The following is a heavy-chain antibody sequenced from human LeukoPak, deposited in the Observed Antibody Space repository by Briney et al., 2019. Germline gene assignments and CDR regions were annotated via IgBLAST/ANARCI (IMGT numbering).Heavy chain of an antibody. CDR3: ARGPRGRYFDWLSTPFDP. CDR2: IYYSGST. CDR1: GGSISNYY. V-gene: IGHV4-59*12. Sequence: SETLSLTCTVSGGSISNYYWSWIRQPPGKGLEWIGYIYYSGSTNYNPSLKSRLTISVDTSKNQFSLKLSSVTAADTAVYYCARGPRGRYFDWLSTPFDPWGQGTLVTVSS. D-gene: IGHD3-9*01. J-gene: IGHJ5*02.